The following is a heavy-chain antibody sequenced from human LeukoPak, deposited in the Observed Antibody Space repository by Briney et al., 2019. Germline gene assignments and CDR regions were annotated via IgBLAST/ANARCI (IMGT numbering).Heavy chain of an antibody. CDR1: GFTFSNHN. D-gene: IGHD2/OR15-2a*01. CDR2: INSRSNYI. J-gene: IGHJ4*02. Sequence: GGSLRLSCEASGFTFSNHNMNWVRQAPGKGLEWVSSINSRSNYIYYADSVKGRFTISRDNAKESLYLQMNSLRAEDTALYFCARDKVSVIPALDYWGQGTLVIVSS. V-gene: IGHV3-21*01. CDR3: ARDKVSVIPALDY.